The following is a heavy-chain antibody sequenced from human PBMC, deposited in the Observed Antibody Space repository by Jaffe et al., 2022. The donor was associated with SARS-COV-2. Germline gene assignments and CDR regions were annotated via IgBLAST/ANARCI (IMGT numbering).Heavy chain of an antibody. J-gene: IGHJ4*02. Sequence: EVQLVESGGTLVRPGGSLRLSCSASGFIFSNYAMHWVRQAPGKGLEYVSAISSNGGSTYYADSVKGRFTISRDNSKNTLYLQMSSLRAEDTAVYYCVRRTTAAAGGYFDYWGQGTPVTVSS. CDR1: GFIFSNYA. D-gene: IGHD6-13*01. V-gene: IGHV3-64D*09. CDR3: VRRTTAAAGGYFDY. CDR2: ISSNGGST.